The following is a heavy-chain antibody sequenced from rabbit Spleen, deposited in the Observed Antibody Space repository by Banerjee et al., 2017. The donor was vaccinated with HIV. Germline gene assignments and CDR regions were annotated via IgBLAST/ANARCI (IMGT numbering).Heavy chain of an antibody. CDR1: GFSFTYIDY. V-gene: IGHV1S40*01. D-gene: IGHD1-1*01. J-gene: IGHJ4*01. CDR2: VAAGVSFTS. Sequence: QSLEESGGDLVKPGASLTLTCTASGFSFTYIDYLCWVRQPPGKGPEWIACVAAGVSFTSYYATWAKGRFTISKTSSTTVTLQMTSLTAADTATYFCARDLTDVIGWNFGWWGPGTLVTVS. CDR3: ARDLTDVIGWNFGW.